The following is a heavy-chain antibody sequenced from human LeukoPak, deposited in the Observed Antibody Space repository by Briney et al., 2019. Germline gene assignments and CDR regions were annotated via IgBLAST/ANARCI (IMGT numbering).Heavy chain of an antibody. D-gene: IGHD6-19*01. J-gene: IGHJ4*02. V-gene: IGHV1-2*02. CDR2: INPNSGGT. Sequence: ASVKVSCKASGYTFTGYYMHWVRQAPGQGLEWMGWINPNSGGTNYAQKFQGRVTMTRDTSISTAYMELSRLRSDDTAVYYCARDSGVSQWLVRLSSSVDYWGQGTLVTVSS. CDR1: GYTFTGYY. CDR3: ARDSGVSQWLVRLSSSVDY.